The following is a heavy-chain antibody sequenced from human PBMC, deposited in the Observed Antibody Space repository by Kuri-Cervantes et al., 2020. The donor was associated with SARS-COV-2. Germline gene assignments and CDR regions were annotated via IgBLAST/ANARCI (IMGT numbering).Heavy chain of an antibody. CDR3: VRETRDYYYMDV. V-gene: IGHV3-69-1*02. CDR1: GFSLSDYY. Sequence: GESLKISCETSGFSLSDYYIHWVRQLPGKGLEWVSAISGSGGSTYYADSVKGRFTISRENAKNPLYLQMKSLGAGDTAVYYCVRETRDYYYMDVWGKGTTVTVSS. CDR2: ISGSGGST. J-gene: IGHJ6*03.